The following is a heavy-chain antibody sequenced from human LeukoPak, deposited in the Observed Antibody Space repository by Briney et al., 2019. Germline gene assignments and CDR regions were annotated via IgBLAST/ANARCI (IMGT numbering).Heavy chain of an antibody. V-gene: IGHV3-11*01. CDR3: ARDGFDGGKRYYGMDV. D-gene: IGHD2-15*01. Sequence: GGSLRLSCAASGFTFSDYYMSWIRQAPGKGLEWVSYISSSGSTIYYADSVKGRFTISRDNAKNSLYLQMNSLRAEDTAVYYCARDGFDGGKRYYGMDVWGQGTTVTVSS. J-gene: IGHJ6*02. CDR1: GFTFSDYY. CDR2: ISSSGSTI.